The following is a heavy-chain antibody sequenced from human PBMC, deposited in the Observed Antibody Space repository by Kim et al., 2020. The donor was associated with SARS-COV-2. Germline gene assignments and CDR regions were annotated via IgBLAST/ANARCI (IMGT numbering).Heavy chain of an antibody. D-gene: IGHD3-10*01. CDR3: ARGELRGVFDY. J-gene: IGHJ4*02. Sequence: NYARKFRGRVSITAHRLTNTAYMELSRLKSEDTAVYYCARGELRGVFDYWGQGTLVTVSS. V-gene: IGHV1-69*04.